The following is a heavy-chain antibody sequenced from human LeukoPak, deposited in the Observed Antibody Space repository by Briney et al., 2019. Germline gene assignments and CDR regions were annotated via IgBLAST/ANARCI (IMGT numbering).Heavy chain of an antibody. J-gene: IGHJ6*03. CDR3: AKMRGQYYHSYYMDA. Sequence: GGSPRLSCAASGFIFSSYAMSWVRQAPGKGLEWVSYGGSGGSTYYADSVKGRFTVSRDNSKSTLYLQMNSLTAEDTAVYYCAKMRGQYYHSYYMDAWGKGTTVNVSS. V-gene: IGHV3-23*01. CDR1: GFIFSSYA. CDR2: GGSGGST.